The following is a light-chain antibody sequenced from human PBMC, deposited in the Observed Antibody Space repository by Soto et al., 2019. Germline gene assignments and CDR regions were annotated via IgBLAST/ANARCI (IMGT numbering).Light chain of an antibody. CDR3: QQRSNWPIT. V-gene: IGKV3-11*01. CDR2: DAS. CDR1: QSVSSY. J-gene: IGKJ5*01. Sequence: EIVLPQSPSTLLFSPGERAALSCRASQSVSSYLAWYQQKPGQAPRLLIYDASNRATGIPARFSGSGSGTDFTLTISSLEPEDFAVYYCQQRSNWPITFGQGTRLEIK.